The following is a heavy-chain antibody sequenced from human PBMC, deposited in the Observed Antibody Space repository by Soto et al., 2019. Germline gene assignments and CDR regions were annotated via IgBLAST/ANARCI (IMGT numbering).Heavy chain of an antibody. D-gene: IGHD2-15*01. CDR3: AKDRVLSSGGSPWFDP. CDR1: GFTFSSYA. Sequence: EVQLLESGGGLVQPGGSLRLSCAASGFTFSSYAMSWVRQAPGKGLEWVSAISGSGGSTYYADSVKGRFTISRDNSKNTLYLQMNSLRAEDTAVYYSAKDRVLSSGGSPWFDPWGQGTLVTVSS. V-gene: IGHV3-23*01. J-gene: IGHJ5*02. CDR2: ISGSGGST.